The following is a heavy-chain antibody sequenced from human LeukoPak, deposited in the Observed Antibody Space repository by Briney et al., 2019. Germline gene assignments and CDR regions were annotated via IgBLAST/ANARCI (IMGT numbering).Heavy chain of an antibody. Sequence: GGSLRLSCAVSGFTVSNNHMSWVRQAPGKGLEWVSITYRSGSTYYADSVKGRFTISRDNAKNTLYLQMNSLRAEDTAVYYCARDPLIVVVVAAVPTYYYYGMDVWGQGTTVTVSS. CDR3: ARDPLIVVVVAAVPTYYYYGMDV. J-gene: IGHJ6*02. CDR1: GFTVSNNH. D-gene: IGHD2-15*01. V-gene: IGHV3-66*01. CDR2: TYRSGST.